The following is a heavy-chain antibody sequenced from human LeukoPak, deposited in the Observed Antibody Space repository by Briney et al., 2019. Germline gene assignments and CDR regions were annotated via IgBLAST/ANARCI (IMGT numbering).Heavy chain of an antibody. J-gene: IGHJ3*02. V-gene: IGHV3-20*04. Sequence: GGSLILSCAASGFTFDDYGMSWVRQGPGKGLEWVSGINWKGISTGYADSVKGRFTISRDNAKNSLYLQMNSLRAEDTALYYCARDRQRNEAFDIWGQGTMVTVSS. CDR1: GFTFDDYG. CDR2: INWKGIST. D-gene: IGHD1-1*01. CDR3: ARDRQRNEAFDI.